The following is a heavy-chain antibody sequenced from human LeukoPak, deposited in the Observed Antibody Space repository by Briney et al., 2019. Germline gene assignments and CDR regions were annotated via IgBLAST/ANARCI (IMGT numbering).Heavy chain of an antibody. J-gene: IGHJ6*03. CDR3: ARVRSTPHGYMDV. CDR1: GFTFSSYS. Sequence: KPGGSLRLSCAASGFTFSSYSMNWVRQAPGKRLEWVSSISSSSSYIYYADSVKGRFTISRDNAKNSLYLQMNSLRAEDTAVYYCARVRSTPHGYMDVWGKGTTVTVSS. CDR2: ISSSSSYI. D-gene: IGHD3-3*01. V-gene: IGHV3-21*01.